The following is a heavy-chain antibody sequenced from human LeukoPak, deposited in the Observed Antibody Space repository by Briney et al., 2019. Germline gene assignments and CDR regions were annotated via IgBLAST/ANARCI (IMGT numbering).Heavy chain of an antibody. CDR2: IYHSGST. V-gene: IGHV4-38-2*02. CDR1: GYSISSGYF. CDR3: ARGPYSYDSSGAFDI. D-gene: IGHD3-22*01. J-gene: IGHJ3*02. Sequence: SETLSLTCTVSGYSISSGYFWGWIRQPPGKGLEWIGTIYHSGSTYYNASLESRVTISVDTSKNQFSLKLSSVTAADTAVYFCARGPYSYDSSGAFDIWGQGTMVTVSS.